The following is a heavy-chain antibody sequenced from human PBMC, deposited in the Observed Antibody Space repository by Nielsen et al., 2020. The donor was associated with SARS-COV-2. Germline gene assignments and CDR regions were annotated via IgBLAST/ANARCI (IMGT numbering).Heavy chain of an antibody. CDR3: ARPYRDGYNFYYFDY. CDR2: IYYGGST. V-gene: IGHV4-59*08. CDR1: GDSISSYR. D-gene: IGHD5-24*01. J-gene: IGHJ4*02. Sequence: SETLSLTYTVSGDSISSYRWSWIRQPPGQGLEWIGYIYYGGSTKYNPSLEGRVTISLDTSKNQFSLKLTSVTVADTAAYYCARPYRDGYNFYYFDYWGQGTLVTVSS.